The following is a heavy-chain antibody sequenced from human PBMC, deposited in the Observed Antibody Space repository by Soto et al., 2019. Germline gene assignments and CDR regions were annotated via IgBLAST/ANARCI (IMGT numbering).Heavy chain of an antibody. V-gene: IGHV4-30-2*01. CDR2: INHLETT. Sequence: SETLSLTCTVSGASITYGGYSWSWIRQTPGKGLEWIGYINHLETTFYNPSFESRLTLSIDRAKNQFSLNLNSMSAADRAVYFCARGGGSGSFDYWGQGILVTFSS. J-gene: IGHJ4*02. CDR1: GASITYGGYS. D-gene: IGHD1-26*01. CDR3: ARGGGSGSFDY.